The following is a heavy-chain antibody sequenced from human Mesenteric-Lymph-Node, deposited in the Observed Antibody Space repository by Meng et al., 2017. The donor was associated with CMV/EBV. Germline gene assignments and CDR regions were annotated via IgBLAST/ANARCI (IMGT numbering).Heavy chain of an antibody. D-gene: IGHD6-25*01. J-gene: IGHJ4*02. V-gene: IGHV3-43*01. CDR1: GFTCDDYT. CDR2: ISWDGGST. Sequence: LSCAASGFTCDDYTMHWVRQAPGKGLEWVSLISWDGGSTYYADSVKGRFTISRDNSKNSLYLQMNSLRTEDTALYYCAKDIGSSGDYWGQGTLVTVSS. CDR3: AKDIGSSGDY.